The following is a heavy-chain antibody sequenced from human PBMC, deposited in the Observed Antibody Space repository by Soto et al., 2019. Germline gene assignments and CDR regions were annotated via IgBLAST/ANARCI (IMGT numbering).Heavy chain of an antibody. CDR1: GGSITTGGYY. Sequence: PSETLSLTCTVSGGSITTGGYYWSWIRQLPGKGLEWIGHRYYSESTYYNPSLKSRVSISLDTSKNQFSLKLSFVTAADTAMYYCARTKCSGGSCYSWYLDYWGQGPPVPVSS. V-gene: IGHV4-31*03. D-gene: IGHD2-15*01. J-gene: IGHJ4*02. CDR3: ARTKCSGGSCYSWYLDY. CDR2: RYYSEST.